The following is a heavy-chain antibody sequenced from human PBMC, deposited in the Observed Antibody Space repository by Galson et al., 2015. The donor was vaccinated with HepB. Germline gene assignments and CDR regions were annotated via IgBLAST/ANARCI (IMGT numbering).Heavy chain of an antibody. CDR1: GFIFTTST. CDR3: AADSSPYYYDTSGNFGYFDL. J-gene: IGHJ2*01. V-gene: IGHV1-58*02. Sequence: SVKVSCKASGFIFTTSTMQWLRQARGQRLEWIGWIVVSSGNTNYAQKFQERVTITRDMSTNTAYMELGSLRSEDTAVYYCAADSSPYYYDTSGNFGYFDLWGRGTLVTVFS. CDR2: IVVSSGNT. D-gene: IGHD3-22*01.